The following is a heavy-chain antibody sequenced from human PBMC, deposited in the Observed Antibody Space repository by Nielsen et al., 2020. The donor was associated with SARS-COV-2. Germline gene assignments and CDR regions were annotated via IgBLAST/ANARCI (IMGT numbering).Heavy chain of an antibody. Sequence: ASVKVSCKVSGYTLTELSMHWVRQAPGKGLEWMGGFDPEDGETIYAQKFQGRVTMTEDTSTDTAYMELSSLRSEDTAVYYCARDWSVAGHFDSWGQGTLVTVSS. J-gene: IGHJ4*02. CDR3: ARDWSVAGHFDS. CDR2: FDPEDGET. CDR1: GYTLTELS. V-gene: IGHV1-24*01. D-gene: IGHD6-19*01.